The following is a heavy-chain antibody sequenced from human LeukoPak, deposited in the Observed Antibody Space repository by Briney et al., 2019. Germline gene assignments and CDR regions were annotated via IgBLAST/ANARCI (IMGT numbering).Heavy chain of an antibody. CDR3: AHRIRSGIYFDY. Sequence: SGPTLVNPTQTLTLTCTFSGFSLTTSGVGVGWIRQPPGKALEWLAPIYWNDDERYSPSLQSRLTINKHTSKNLVVLTMTNMDPVDTATYYCAHRIRSGIYFDYWGQGILVTVSS. J-gene: IGHJ4*02. CDR2: IYWNDDE. CDR1: GFSLTTSGVG. V-gene: IGHV2-5*01. D-gene: IGHD1-26*01.